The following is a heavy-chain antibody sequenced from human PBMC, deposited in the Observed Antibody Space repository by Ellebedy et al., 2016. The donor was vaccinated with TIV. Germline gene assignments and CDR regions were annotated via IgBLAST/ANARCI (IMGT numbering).Heavy chain of an antibody. Sequence: MPSETLSLTCALSGGSFSVYYCSCIRQPPGKGLEWIGEIHASGITNFAPPLTSRATISLDTSKNLFSLKLSSVTAADTAVDYCARGSDWSKVGDSWGQGTLVTVSS. V-gene: IGHV4-34*01. D-gene: IGHD1/OR15-1a*01. J-gene: IGHJ5*01. CDR1: GGSFSVYY. CDR3: ARGSDWSKVGDS. CDR2: IHASGIT.